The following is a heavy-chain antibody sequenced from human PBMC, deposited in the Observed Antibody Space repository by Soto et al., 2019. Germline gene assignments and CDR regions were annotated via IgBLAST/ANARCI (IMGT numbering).Heavy chain of an antibody. CDR1: GGSTSSSSYY. CDR2: IYYSGST. CDR3: ARRGRGRITMVSSSRPSASYGMDV. J-gene: IGHJ6*02. V-gene: IGHV4-39*01. D-gene: IGHD3-10*01. Sequence: SETLSLTCTVSGGSTSSSSYYWGWIRQPPGKGLEWIGSIYYSGSTYYNPSPKSRVTISVDTSKNQFSLKLSSVTAADTAVYYCARRGRGRITMVSSSRPSASYGMDVWGQGTTVTVS.